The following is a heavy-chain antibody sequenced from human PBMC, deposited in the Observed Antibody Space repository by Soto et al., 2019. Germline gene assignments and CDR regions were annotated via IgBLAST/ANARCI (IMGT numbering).Heavy chain of an antibody. CDR2: TYYRSKWYN. D-gene: IGHD1-1*01. CDR3: ARVLNWNYDYYHGMDV. J-gene: IGHJ6*02. CDR1: GDSVSSNSAA. V-gene: IGHV6-1*01. Sequence: PSQTLSRTCAISGDSVSSNSAAWNWIRQSPSRGLEWLGRTYYRSKWYNDYAVSVKSRITINQDTSKNQFSLLLNSVTPEDTAVYYSARVLNWNYDYYHGMDVWGQGTTVTVSS.